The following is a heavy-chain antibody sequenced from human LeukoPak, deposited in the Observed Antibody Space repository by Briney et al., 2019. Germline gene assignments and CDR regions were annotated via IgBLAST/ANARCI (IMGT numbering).Heavy chain of an antibody. J-gene: IGHJ5*02. V-gene: IGHV3-66*03. Sequence: PGGSLRLSCAASGFSVRNYYMNWVRQAPGKGLEVVSLIRGRGETSYADSVKGRFTISRDESRNTVYLQMNSLRVEDTAEYFCARDRAATQDWVEFDPWGQGTLVTVSS. CDR2: IRGRGET. CDR1: GFSVRNYY. D-gene: IGHD2-15*01. CDR3: ARDRAATQDWVEFDP.